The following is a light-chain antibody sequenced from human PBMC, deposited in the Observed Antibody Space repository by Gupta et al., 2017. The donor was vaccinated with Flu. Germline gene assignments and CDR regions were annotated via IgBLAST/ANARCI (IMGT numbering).Light chain of an antibody. V-gene: IGLV2-14*01. CDR1: SSDVGTYKY. CDR3: SSYTNTNTLVV. Sequence: TSSDVGTYKYVSWYQQHPGKAPKLMIFEVSNRPSGVSNRFSGSKSGNTASLTISGLQAEDEADYCSSYTNTNTLVVFGGGTKLTVL. J-gene: IGLJ2*01. CDR2: EVS.